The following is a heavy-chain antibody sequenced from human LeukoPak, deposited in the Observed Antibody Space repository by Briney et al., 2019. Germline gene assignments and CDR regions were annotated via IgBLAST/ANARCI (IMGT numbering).Heavy chain of an antibody. CDR3: VTEPILPGWFDS. CDR2: ITGAGNYV. J-gene: IGHJ5*01. D-gene: IGHD2/OR15-2a*01. CDR1: GSSISGYS. V-gene: IGHV3-21*06. Sequence: GGSLRLSCAASGSSISGYSMNWVRQPSGKGLEWVSSITGAGNYVDCAESVTGRFTISRDNAKNSLYLQLSSLGAEDTAVYYCVTEPILPGWFDSWGQGILVTVSS.